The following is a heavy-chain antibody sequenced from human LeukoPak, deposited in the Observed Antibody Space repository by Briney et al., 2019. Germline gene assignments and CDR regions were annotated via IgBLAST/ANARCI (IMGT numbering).Heavy chain of an antibody. CDR1: GFTFSSYW. V-gene: IGHV3-74*01. D-gene: IGHD3-10*01. Sequence: PGGSLRLSCAASGFTFSSYWMHWVRQAPGKGLVWVSRINSDGSSTSYADSVKGRFTISRDNSKNTLYLQMNSLRAEDTAVYYCAKDRGVVRGVDYWGHGTLVTVSS. J-gene: IGHJ4*01. CDR2: INSDGSST. CDR3: AKDRGVVRGVDY.